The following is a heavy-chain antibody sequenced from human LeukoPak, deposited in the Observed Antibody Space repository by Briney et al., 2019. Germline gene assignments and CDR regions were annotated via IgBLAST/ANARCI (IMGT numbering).Heavy chain of an antibody. CDR3: ARGNCSGTSCHTSY. J-gene: IGHJ4*02. V-gene: IGHV3-66*01. Sequence: PGGSLRLSCAASGFTISSNYMSWVRQAPGKGLEWVSVIYSGGSTYYADPVKGRFTISRDNSKNTLYLQMNSLRVEDTAVYYCARGNCSGTSCHTSYWGQGTLVTV. CDR2: IYSGGST. D-gene: IGHD2-15*01. CDR1: GFTISSNY.